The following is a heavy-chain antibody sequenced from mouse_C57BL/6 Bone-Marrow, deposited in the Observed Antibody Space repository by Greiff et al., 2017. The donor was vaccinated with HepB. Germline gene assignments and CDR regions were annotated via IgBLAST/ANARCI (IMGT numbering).Heavy chain of an antibody. CDR3: ARPQLGRYFDV. J-gene: IGHJ1*03. D-gene: IGHD4-1*02. CDR1: GFTFSSYG. Sequence: EVQGVESGGDLVKPGGSLKLSCAASGFTFSSYGMSWVRQTPDKRLEWVATISSGGSYTYYPDSVKGRFTISRDNAKNTLYLQMSSLKSEDTAMYYCARPQLGRYFDVWGTGTTVTVSS. CDR2: ISSGGSYT. V-gene: IGHV5-6*01.